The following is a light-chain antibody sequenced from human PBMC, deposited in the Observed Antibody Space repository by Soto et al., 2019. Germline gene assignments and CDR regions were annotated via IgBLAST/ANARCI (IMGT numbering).Light chain of an antibody. V-gene: IGKV1-39*01. J-gene: IGKJ4*01. CDR3: QQSHSTPLN. CDR2: GAS. CDR1: QSISSY. Sequence: DIQMTQSPSSLSASVGDRVTITCRASQSISSYLNWYQQKPGKAPKVLISGASSLQSGVPLRFSGSRAGTDFTLTITSFQSEDFASYYCQQSHSTPLNFGGGTKVEIK.